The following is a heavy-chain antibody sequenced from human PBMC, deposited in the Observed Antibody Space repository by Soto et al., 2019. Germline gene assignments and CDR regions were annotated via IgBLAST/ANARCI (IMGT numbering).Heavy chain of an antibody. CDR2: IWYDGSNK. D-gene: IGHD3-10*01. V-gene: IGHV3-33*01. CDR3: AREVLVRVSKYHGMDV. J-gene: IGHJ6*02. CDR1: GFTFSSYG. Sequence: QVQLVESGGGVVQPGRSLSLSCAASGFTFSSYGIHWVRQAPGKGLEWVAVIWYDGSNKYYADSVKGRFTISRDNSKNTLYLQMNSLRAEDTVVYYCAREVLVRVSKYHGMDVWGQGTTVTVSS.